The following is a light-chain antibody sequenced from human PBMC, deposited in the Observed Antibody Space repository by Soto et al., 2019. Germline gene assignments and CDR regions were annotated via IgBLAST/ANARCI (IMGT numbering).Light chain of an antibody. CDR3: SSYTSGSTSVV. J-gene: IGLJ2*01. CDR2: DVS. CDR1: TY. V-gene: IGLV2-14*01. Sequence: QSALTKPASVTGAPGQSITISFTGTTYVSWYQQHPGKAPKLMIYDVSNRPSGVSHRFSGSKSGNTASLTISGLQAEDEAHYYCSSYTSGSTSVVFGGGTKLTVL.